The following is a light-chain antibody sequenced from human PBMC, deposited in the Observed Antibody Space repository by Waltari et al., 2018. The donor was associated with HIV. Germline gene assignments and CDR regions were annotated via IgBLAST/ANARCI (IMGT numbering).Light chain of an antibody. J-gene: IGLJ3*02. CDR3: YSAADNDLRV. CDR1: VLAKNY. V-gene: IGLV3-27*01. CDR2: KDS. Sequence: SYELTQPSSVSVSPGQTARITCSGDVLAKNYARWFQQKPGQAPVLVIYKDSGRPSGIPERFSGSSSGTTVTLTISGAQVEDEAHYYCYSAADNDLRVFGGGTKLTVL.